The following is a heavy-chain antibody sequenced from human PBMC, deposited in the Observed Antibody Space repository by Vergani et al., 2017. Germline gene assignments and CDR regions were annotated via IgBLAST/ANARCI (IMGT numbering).Heavy chain of an antibody. CDR2: IGGSGGNI. J-gene: IGHJ6*02. CDR3: VKARDPNCKGGNCYSYYYGLDL. D-gene: IGHD2-15*01. Sequence: EVQLLESGGGLIQPGGSLRLSCAASGFTFRSYGMSWVRQAPGKGLEWVSAIGGSGGNIYYTDSVTGRFTISRDNSKNTLYLQMNRLTTEDTAVYYCVKARDPNCKGGNCYSYYYGLDLWGQGTTVTVSS. V-gene: IGHV3-23*01. CDR1: GFTFRSYG.